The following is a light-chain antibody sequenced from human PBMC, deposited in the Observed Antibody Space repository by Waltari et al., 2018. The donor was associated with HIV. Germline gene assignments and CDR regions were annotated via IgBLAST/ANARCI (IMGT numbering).Light chain of an antibody. CDR3: QQAHSHPIT. V-gene: IGKV1D-12*01. CDR2: GAS. J-gene: IGKJ5*01. CDR1: QDINTL. Sequence: DIQMTQSPSFMSASIGDRVTITCRASQDINTLLAWYQQIPGKAPKFLIHGASTLETGVPSRFSGSGSGTDFSLTISSLQPEDSATYYCQQAHSHPITFGQGTRLEIK.